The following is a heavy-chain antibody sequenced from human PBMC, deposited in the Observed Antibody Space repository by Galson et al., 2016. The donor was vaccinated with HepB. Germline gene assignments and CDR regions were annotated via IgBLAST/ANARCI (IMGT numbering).Heavy chain of an antibody. CDR2: ISYNSRTI. J-gene: IGHJ6*02. V-gene: IGHV3-9*01. CDR1: GFTFDDYA. D-gene: IGHD2/OR15-2a*01. Sequence: LRLSCAASGFTFDDYAMSWVRQTPGKGLEWVSTISYNSRTIDYADSVKGRFTISRDNAENSLHLQMNSLKTEDTALYYCAKDRGNLNYYQLYGMDVWGQGTAVTVSS. CDR3: AKDRGNLNYYQLYGMDV.